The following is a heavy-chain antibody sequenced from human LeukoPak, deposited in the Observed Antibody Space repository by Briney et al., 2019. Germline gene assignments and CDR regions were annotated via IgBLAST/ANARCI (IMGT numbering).Heavy chain of an antibody. J-gene: IGHJ4*02. CDR1: GFIFSSYS. CDR3: ARDSVGATGDY. V-gene: IGHV3-21*01. Sequence: GGSLRLSCAASGFIFSSYSMNWVRQAPGKGLEWVSSISSSSSYIYYADSVKGRFTISRDNAKNSLYLQMNSLRAEDTAVYYCARDSVGATGDYWGQGTLVTVSS. CDR2: ISSSSSYI. D-gene: IGHD1-26*01.